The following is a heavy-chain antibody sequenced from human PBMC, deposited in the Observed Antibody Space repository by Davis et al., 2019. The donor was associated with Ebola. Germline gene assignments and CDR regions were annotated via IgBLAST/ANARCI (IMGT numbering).Heavy chain of an antibody. J-gene: IGHJ6*02. CDR3: AKDGGYCSGGSCYHYYYYYGMDV. V-gene: IGHV3-23*01. CDR2: ISGSGGST. D-gene: IGHD2-15*01. CDR1: GFTFSSYA. Sequence: GESLKISCAASGFTFSSYAMSWVRQAPGKGLEWVSAISGSGGSTYYADSVKGRFTISRDNSKNTLYLQMNSLRAEDTAVYYCAKDGGYCSGGSCYHYYYYYGMDVWGQGTTVTVSS.